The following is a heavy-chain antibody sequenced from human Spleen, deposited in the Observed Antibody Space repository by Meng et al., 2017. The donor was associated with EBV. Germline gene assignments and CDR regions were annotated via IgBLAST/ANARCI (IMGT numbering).Heavy chain of an antibody. V-gene: IGHV1-69*01. J-gene: IGHJ4*02. Sequence: VDLVQSGTEVKRPGSSVKVSCKASGGTHNSYSIGWVRQAPGQGLEWMGGIILFFGSPNYAHKFQGRLTITADESTSTVYMELSSLRSGDTAVYYCARDYDSSGYSFYYWGQGTLVTVSS. D-gene: IGHD3-22*01. CDR1: GGTHNSYS. CDR2: IILFFGSP. CDR3: ARDYDSSGYSFYY.